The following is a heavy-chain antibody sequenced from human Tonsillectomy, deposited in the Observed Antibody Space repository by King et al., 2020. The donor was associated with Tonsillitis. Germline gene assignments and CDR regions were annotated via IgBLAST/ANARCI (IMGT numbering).Heavy chain of an antibody. CDR1: GGSISGYY. CDR2: IYYSGST. Sequence: QLQESGPGLVKPSETLSLTCTVSGGSISGYYWSWIRQPPGKRLEWIGYIYYSGSTNYNPALKSRVTISVDTSKNQFSLKLSSVTAADTAVYYCARTSATPYFDYWGQGTLVTVSS. V-gene: IGHV4-59*01. D-gene: IGHD3-10*01. J-gene: IGHJ4*02. CDR3: ARTSATPYFDY.